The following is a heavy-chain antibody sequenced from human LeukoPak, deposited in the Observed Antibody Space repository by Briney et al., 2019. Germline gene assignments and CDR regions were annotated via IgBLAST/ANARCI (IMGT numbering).Heavy chain of an antibody. CDR3: ARQGGYCSGGSCYSYYFDY. J-gene: IGHJ4*02. D-gene: IGHD2-15*01. CDR2: IYYSGST. V-gene: IGHV4-59*08. CDR1: GGSISSYY. Sequence: SETLSLTCTVSGGSISSYYWSWIRQPPGKGLEWIGYIYYSGSTNYNPSLKSRVTISVDTSKNQFSLKLSSVTAADTAVYYCARQGGYCSGGSCYSYYFDYWGQGTLVTVSS.